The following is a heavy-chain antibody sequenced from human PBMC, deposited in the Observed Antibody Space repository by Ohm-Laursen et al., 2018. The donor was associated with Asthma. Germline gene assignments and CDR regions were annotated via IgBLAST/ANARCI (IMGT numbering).Heavy chain of an antibody. D-gene: IGHD1-26*01. Sequence: SLRLSCSASGFTFSNAWMSWVRQIPGKGLEWVASISTASSFIYYADSVRGRFTTSRGNARNSVYLQMNSLRAEDTALYYCARIGPEWELPGREYSLHHWGQGTQVTVSS. V-gene: IGHV3-21*01. J-gene: IGHJ1*01. CDR3: ARIGPEWELPGREYSLHH. CDR2: ISTASSFI. CDR1: GFTFSNAW.